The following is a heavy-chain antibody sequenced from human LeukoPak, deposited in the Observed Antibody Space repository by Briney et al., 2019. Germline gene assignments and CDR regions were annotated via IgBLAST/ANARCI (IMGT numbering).Heavy chain of an antibody. J-gene: IGHJ3*02. D-gene: IGHD5-24*01. CDR3: ARDLRDGYNDKRGRAFDI. Sequence: SETLSLTCTVSGGSISSSSYYWGWLRQPPGKGLEWIGSIYYSGSTNYNPSLKSRVTISVDTSKNQFSLKLSSVTAADTAVYYCARDLRDGYNDKRGRAFDIWGQGTMVTVSS. CDR2: IYYSGST. CDR1: GGSISSSSYY. V-gene: IGHV4-39*07.